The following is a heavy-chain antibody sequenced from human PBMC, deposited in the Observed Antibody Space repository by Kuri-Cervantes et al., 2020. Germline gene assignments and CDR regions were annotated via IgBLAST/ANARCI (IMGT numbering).Heavy chain of an antibody. D-gene: IGHD7-27*01. CDR2: IYSSGST. V-gene: IGHV4-39*01. Sequence: SETLSLTCTVSGGSLISSTFSWGWIRQPPGKGLEWIGNIYSSGSTYYSPSLQTRVTISVDTSKNQFSLKLSSVTAADTAVYYCARHRSSSNWGCYMDVWGKGTTVTVSS. CDR1: GGSLISSTFS. CDR3: ARHRSSSNWGCYMDV. J-gene: IGHJ6*03.